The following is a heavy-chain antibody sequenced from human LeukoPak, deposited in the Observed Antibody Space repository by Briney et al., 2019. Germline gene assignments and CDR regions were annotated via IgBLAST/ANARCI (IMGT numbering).Heavy chain of an antibody. CDR2: ISGSGGST. D-gene: IGHD5-18*01. CDR3: AKDGYSYGFIGLDDAFDI. J-gene: IGHJ3*02. Sequence: GGSLSLSCAASGFTFSSYGMSWVRQAPGKGLEWVSAISGSGGSTYYADSVKGRFTISRDNSKNTLYLQMNSLRAEDTAVYYCAKDGYSYGFIGLDDAFDIWGQGTMVTVSS. CDR1: GFTFSSYG. V-gene: IGHV3-23*01.